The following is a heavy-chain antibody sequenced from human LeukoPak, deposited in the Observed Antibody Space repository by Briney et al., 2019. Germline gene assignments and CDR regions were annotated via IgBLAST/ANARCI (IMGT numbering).Heavy chain of an antibody. Sequence: PGGSLRLSCAASGFTFSSYAMSWVRQAPGKGLEWVSAISGSGGSTYYADSVKGRFTISRDNSKNTLYLQMNSLRAEDTAVYYCAKFLVVVVAAQVDAFDIWGQGTMVTVSS. D-gene: IGHD2-15*01. V-gene: IGHV3-23*01. CDR1: GFTFSSYA. CDR3: AKFLVVVVAAQVDAFDI. J-gene: IGHJ3*02. CDR2: ISGSGGST.